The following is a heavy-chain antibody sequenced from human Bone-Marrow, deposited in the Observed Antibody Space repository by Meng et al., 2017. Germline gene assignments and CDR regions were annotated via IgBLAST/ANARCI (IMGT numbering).Heavy chain of an antibody. Sequence: GESLKISCAASGFTFSSYGMHWVRQAPGKGLEWVAVIWYDGSNKYYTDSVKGRFTISRDNSKNTLYLQMNSLRAEDTAVYYCAREGEKWLQYLDVWGQGTLVTVSS. CDR2: IWYDGSNK. V-gene: IGHV3-33*01. J-gene: IGHJ4*02. CDR3: AREGEKWLQYLDV. CDR1: GFTFSSYG. D-gene: IGHD5-24*01.